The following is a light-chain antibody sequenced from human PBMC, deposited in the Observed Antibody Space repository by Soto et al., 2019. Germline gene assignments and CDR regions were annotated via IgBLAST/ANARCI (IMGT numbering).Light chain of an antibody. CDR2: EVS. CDR1: SSDVGGSKY. J-gene: IGLJ1*01. Sequence: QSALTQPASVSGSPGQSIAISCTGTSSDVGGSKYVSWYQQRPGKAPKLMLYEVSNRPSGVSDRFSGSKSGNTASLTISGLQAEDEADYFCSSYISGSTPYVFGSGTKLTVL. V-gene: IGLV2-14*01. CDR3: SSYISGSTPYV.